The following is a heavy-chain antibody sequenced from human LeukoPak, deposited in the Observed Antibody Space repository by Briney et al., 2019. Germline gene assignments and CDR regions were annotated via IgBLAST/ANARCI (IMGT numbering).Heavy chain of an antibody. J-gene: IGHJ4*02. CDR2: ISGSSSDI. V-gene: IGHV3-21*01. CDR1: GFTFSNYA. CDR3: ARRDYYDSSGYDY. Sequence: GGSLRLSCAASGFTFSNYAMNWVRQAPGKGLEWVSSISGSSSDIYYADSVKGRFTISRDNAKNSLYPQMNSLRAEDTAIYYCARRDYYDSSGYDYWGQGTLVTVSS. D-gene: IGHD3-22*01.